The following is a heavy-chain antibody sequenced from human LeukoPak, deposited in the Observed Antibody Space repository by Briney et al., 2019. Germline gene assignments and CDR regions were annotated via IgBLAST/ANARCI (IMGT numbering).Heavy chain of an antibody. V-gene: IGHV3-48*04. CDR3: GRVDYGGSHWYFDL. CDR2: ISSSSSTI. J-gene: IGHJ2*01. D-gene: IGHD4-17*01. CDR1: GFTFSSYS. Sequence: GGSLRLSCAASGFTFSSYSMNWVRQAPGKGLEWVSYISSSSSTIYYADSVKGRFTISRDNAKNSMSLQMNSLRAEDTAVYYCGRVDYGGSHWYFDLWGRGTLVTVSS.